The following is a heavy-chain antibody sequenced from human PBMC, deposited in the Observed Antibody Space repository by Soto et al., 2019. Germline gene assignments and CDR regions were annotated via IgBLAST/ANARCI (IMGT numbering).Heavy chain of an antibody. Sequence: QVQLVQSGAEVKKPGSSVKVSCKASGGIFSNYAISWVRQAPGRGLEWMGGIIPIYGITKYAQKFQGRVTITADESTTTVYMEQSSLRSDDTAVYYCAKEVGTTHYYNYTMDVWGQGTSVIVSA. CDR2: IIPIYGIT. CDR1: GGIFSNYA. J-gene: IGHJ6*01. V-gene: IGHV1-69*01. CDR3: AKEVGTTHYYNYTMDV. D-gene: IGHD1-1*01.